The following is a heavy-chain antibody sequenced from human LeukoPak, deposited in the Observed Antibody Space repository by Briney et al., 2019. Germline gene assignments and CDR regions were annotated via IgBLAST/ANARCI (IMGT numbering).Heavy chain of an antibody. D-gene: IGHD1-7*01. V-gene: IGHV3-66*01. J-gene: IGHJ4*02. CDR3: ARGNYVGYFDY. Sequence: GGSLRLSCSASGFTFSYYIMHWVRQAPGKGLEWVSVIYSGGSTYYADSVKGRFTISRDNSKNTLYLQMKSLRAEDTAVYYCARGNYVGYFDYWGQGTLVTVSS. CDR2: IYSGGST. CDR1: GFTFSYYI.